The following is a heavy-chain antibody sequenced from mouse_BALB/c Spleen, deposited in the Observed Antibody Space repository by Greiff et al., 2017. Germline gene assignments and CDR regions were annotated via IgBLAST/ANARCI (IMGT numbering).Heavy chain of an antibody. CDR3: AREGLRRYFGV. V-gene: IGHV5-6-5*01. J-gene: IGHJ1*01. CDR2: ISSGGST. Sequence: EVHLVESGGGLVKPGGSLKLSCAASGFTFSSYAMSWVRQTPEKRLEWVAYISSGGSTYYPDSVKGRFTISRDNARNILYLQMSSLRSEDSAMYYCAREGLRRYFGVWGAGTTFTVSS. CDR1: GFTFSSYA. D-gene: IGHD2-4*01.